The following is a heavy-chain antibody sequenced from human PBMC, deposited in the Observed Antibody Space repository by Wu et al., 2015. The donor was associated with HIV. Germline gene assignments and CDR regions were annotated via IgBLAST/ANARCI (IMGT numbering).Heavy chain of an antibody. CDR3: ASSSVTTPYYFDY. D-gene: IGHD4-17*01. J-gene: IGHJ4*02. CDR2: INPSGGST. Sequence: QVQLVQSGAEVKKPGASVKVSCKASGYTFTSYYMHWVRQAPGQGLEWMGIINPSGGSTSYAQKFQGRVTMTRDTSTSTAYMELRSLRSDDTAVYYXASSSVTTPYYFDYWGQGTLVTVSS. V-gene: IGHV1-46*01. CDR1: GYTFTSYY.